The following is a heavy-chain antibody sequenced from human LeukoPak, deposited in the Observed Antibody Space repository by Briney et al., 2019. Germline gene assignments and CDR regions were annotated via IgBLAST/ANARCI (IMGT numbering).Heavy chain of an antibody. J-gene: IGHJ4*02. D-gene: IGHD3-9*01. CDR1: GFSFSSYG. CDR3: ASERGYDILTGYHRTFDY. V-gene: IGHV3-33*01. Sequence: GGSLRLSCAASGFSFSSYGMHWVRQAPGKGLEWVADIWYDGSNKYYADSVKGRFTISRDNSKNTLYLQMNSLRAEDTAVYYCASERGYDILTGYHRTFDYWGQRTLVTVSS. CDR2: IWYDGSNK.